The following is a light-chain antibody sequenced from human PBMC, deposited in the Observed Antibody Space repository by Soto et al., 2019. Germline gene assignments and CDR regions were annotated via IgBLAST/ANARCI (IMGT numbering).Light chain of an antibody. CDR2: GVS. CDR3: HQYDTPLPCT. Sequence: EIVLTQSPGTLSLFPGERATLSCRASQSVRSIYLAWYQQKPGQAPRLLIYGVSTRATGIPDRFSGSGSGTDFTLTISRLEPDDSAVYYSHQYDTPLPCTFGQGT. J-gene: IGKJ1*01. CDR1: QSVRSIY. V-gene: IGKV3-20*01.